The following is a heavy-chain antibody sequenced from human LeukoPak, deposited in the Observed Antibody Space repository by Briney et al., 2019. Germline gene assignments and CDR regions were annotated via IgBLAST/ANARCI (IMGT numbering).Heavy chain of an antibody. J-gene: IGHJ4*02. Sequence: GGSLRLSCAASGFTFSSYGMHWVRQAPGKGLEWVAFIRYDGSIKYYADSVKGRFTISRDNSKNTLYLEMNSLRTEDTAVYYCSKLKATRTDPFDYWGQGTLVTVFS. V-gene: IGHV3-30*02. CDR3: SKLKATRTDPFDY. D-gene: IGHD1-1*01. CDR2: IRYDGSIK. CDR1: GFTFSSYG.